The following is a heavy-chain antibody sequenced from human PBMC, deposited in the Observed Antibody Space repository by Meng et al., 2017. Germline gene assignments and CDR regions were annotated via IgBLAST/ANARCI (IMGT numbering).Heavy chain of an antibody. Sequence: QAPRVQSGAGVEKPVASVKVSCQASGYHFTSYTIHWVRQAPGQSLAWMGWIKSANGDAKYSQNFQGRLTLTRDTSASTAYLELSSLTFEDTAVYYCARGTGSSWFDPWGQGTLVTVSS. CDR1: GYHFTSYT. CDR2: IKSANGDA. J-gene: IGHJ5*02. V-gene: IGHV1-3*01. D-gene: IGHD6-13*01. CDR3: ARGTGSSWFDP.